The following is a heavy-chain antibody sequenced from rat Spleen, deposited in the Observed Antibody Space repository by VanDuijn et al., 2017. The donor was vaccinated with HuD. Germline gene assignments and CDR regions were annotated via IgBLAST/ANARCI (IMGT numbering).Heavy chain of an antibody. CDR3: AREVATLFDY. CDR2: IWGDGST. CDR1: GFSLISNG. D-gene: IGHD1-8*01. J-gene: IGHJ2*01. Sequence: QVQLKESGPGLVQPSQTLSLTCTVSGFSLISNGVSWVRQPPGKGLEWMGVIWGDGSTAYNSALKSRLSISRDTSKSQVFLKMNSLQTEDTATYYCAREVATLFDYWGQGVMVTVSS. V-gene: IGHV2-4*01.